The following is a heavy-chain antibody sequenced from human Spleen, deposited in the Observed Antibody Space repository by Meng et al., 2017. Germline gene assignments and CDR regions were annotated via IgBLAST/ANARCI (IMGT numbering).Heavy chain of an antibody. CDR2: ISPSSGNT. J-gene: IGHJ1*01. Sequence: ASVKVSCKASGYTFTSLSINWMRQAPGQGLEWMGWISPSSGNTNYAQKLQGRVTMTTDTSTSTAYMELRSLRSDDTAVYYCARDLVSGWSDDEYFQHWGQGTLVTVSS. D-gene: IGHD6-19*01. CDR1: GYTFTSLS. CDR3: ARDLVSGWSDDEYFQH. V-gene: IGHV1-18*01.